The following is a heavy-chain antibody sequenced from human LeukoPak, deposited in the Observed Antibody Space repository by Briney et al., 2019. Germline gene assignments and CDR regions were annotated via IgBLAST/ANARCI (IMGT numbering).Heavy chain of an antibody. V-gene: IGHV4-59*01. J-gene: IGHJ4*02. CDR2: IYYSGST. CDR1: GGSISSYY. CDR3: AREGYSYGTGY. D-gene: IGHD5-18*01. Sequence: PSETLSLTCTVSGGSISSYYWSWIRQPPGKGLEWIGYIYYSGSTNYNPSLKSRVTISVDTSKNQFSLKLSSVTAADTAVYYCAREGYSYGTGYWGQGTLVTVSS.